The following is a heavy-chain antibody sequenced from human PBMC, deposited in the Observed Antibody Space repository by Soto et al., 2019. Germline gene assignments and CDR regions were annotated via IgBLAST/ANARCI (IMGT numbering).Heavy chain of an antibody. CDR2: VLPVLGTT. CDR1: GDRFTTNA. D-gene: IGHD3-10*01. V-gene: IGHV1-69*18. Sequence: QVQLEQSGAEVKKPGSSVKVSCKASGDRFTTNAISWVRQAPGQGLEWVGTVLPVLGTTNYAQKLRGRVTITADESTSTAYMELGSLRSEDTAIYYCARDRADRGFDYWGQGTLVTVSS. J-gene: IGHJ4*02. CDR3: ARDRADRGFDY.